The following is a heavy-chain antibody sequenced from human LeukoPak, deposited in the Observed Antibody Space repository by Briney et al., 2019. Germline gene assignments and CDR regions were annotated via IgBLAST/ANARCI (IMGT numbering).Heavy chain of an antibody. Sequence: SETLSLTCAVSGGSIRSNNHYWGWIRQPPGKGLEWIGNIYFNGNIAYNPSLQSRVTISVDTSKNQFSLRLNSVTSADTAVYYCARAPIVVVTAIHLPAYYFDYWGQGTLVTVSS. CDR1: GGSIRSNNHY. D-gene: IGHD2-21*02. J-gene: IGHJ4*02. V-gene: IGHV4-39*07. CDR2: IYFNGNI. CDR3: ARAPIVVVTAIHLPAYYFDY.